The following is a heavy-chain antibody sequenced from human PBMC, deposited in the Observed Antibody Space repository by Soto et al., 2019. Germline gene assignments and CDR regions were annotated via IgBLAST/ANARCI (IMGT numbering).Heavy chain of an antibody. CDR2: INHSGST. CDR1: GGSFSGYY. J-gene: IGHJ6*02. D-gene: IGHD3-9*01. CDR3: ARGVPLRYYDILTGYYEGYYYYGMDV. Sequence: SETLSLTCAVYGGSFSGYYWSWIRQPPGKGLEWIGEINHSGSTNYNPSLKSRVTISVDTSKNQFSLKLSSVTAADTAVYYCARGVPLRYYDILTGYYEGYYYYGMDVWGQGTTVP. V-gene: IGHV4-34*01.